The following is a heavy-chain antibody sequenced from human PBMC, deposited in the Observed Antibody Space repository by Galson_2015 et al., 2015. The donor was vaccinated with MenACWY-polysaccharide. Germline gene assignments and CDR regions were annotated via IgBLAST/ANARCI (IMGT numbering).Heavy chain of an antibody. CDR3: AGLLEMACHH. V-gene: IGHV3-30-3*01. CDR2: ISYDETNK. D-gene: IGHD5-24*01. J-gene: IGHJ5*02. CDR1: GFTFSSYA. Sequence: SLRLSCAASGFTFSSYAMHWVRQAPGKGLEWVAVISYDETNKYYADSVKGRFTISRDNSKKMLYLRMDSLRNEDTALYYCAGLLEMACHHWGQGTLVTVSS.